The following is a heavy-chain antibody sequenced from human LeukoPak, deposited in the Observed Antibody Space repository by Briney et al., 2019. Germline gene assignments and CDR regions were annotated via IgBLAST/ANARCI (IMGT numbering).Heavy chain of an antibody. CDR3: AKSHPPKPGIAAAGCDY. Sequence: PGGSLRLSCAASGFTFSSYGMHWVRQAPGKGLEWVAVISYDGSNKYYADSVKGRFTISRDNSKNTLYLQMNSLRAEDTAVYYWAKSHPPKPGIAAAGCDYWGQGTLVTVSS. CDR2: ISYDGSNK. D-gene: IGHD6-13*01. CDR1: GFTFSSYG. V-gene: IGHV3-30*18. J-gene: IGHJ4*01.